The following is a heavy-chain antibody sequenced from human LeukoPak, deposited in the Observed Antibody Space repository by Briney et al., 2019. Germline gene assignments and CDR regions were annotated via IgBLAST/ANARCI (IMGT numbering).Heavy chain of an antibody. D-gene: IGHD6-19*01. CDR1: GYTFTGYY. CDR2: INPNSGGT. Sequence: GASVKVSCKASGYTFTGYYMHWVRQAPGQGLEWMGWINPNSGGTNYAQKFQGRVTMTRDTSISTAYMELSRLRSDDTAVYYCARIGDSSGWYHYFDYWGQGTLVTVSS. J-gene: IGHJ4*02. CDR3: ARIGDSSGWYHYFDY. V-gene: IGHV1-2*02.